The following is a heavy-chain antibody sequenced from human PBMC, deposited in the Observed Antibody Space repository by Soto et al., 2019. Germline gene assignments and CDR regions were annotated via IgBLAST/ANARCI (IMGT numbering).Heavy chain of an antibody. D-gene: IGHD3-22*01. V-gene: IGHV4-30-4*01. J-gene: IGHJ4*02. Sequence: SETLSLTCTVSGGSISSGDYYWSWIRQPPGKGLEWIGYIYYSGSTYYNPSLKSRVTISVDTSKNQFSLKLSSVTAADTAVYYCARENDSSGYYVDYWGQGTRVTVSA. CDR1: GGSISSGDYY. CDR3: ARENDSSGYYVDY. CDR2: IYYSGST.